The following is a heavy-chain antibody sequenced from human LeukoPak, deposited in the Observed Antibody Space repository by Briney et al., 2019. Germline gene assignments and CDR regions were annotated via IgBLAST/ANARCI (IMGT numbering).Heavy chain of an antibody. CDR3: ARGGARYYDILTGYYTEPFDY. Sequence: SETLSLTCTVSGGSISSYYWSWIRQPPGKELEWIGYIYYSGSTNYNPSLKSRVAISVDTSKNQFSLKLSSVTAADTAVYYCARGGARYYDILTGYYTEPFDYWGQGTLVTVSS. J-gene: IGHJ4*02. V-gene: IGHV4-59*01. CDR2: IYYSGST. D-gene: IGHD3-9*01. CDR1: GGSISSYY.